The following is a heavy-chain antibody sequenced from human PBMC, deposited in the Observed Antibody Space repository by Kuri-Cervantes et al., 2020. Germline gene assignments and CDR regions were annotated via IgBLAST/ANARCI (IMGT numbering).Heavy chain of an antibody. CDR1: GFTFSSYW. CDR3: ARAVDYGSFGY. V-gene: IGHV3-7*04. CDR2: IRQDSSEI. D-gene: IGHD4-17*01. J-gene: IGHJ4*02. Sequence: GGSLRLSCAVSGFTFSSYWMTWVRQAPGKGLESVANIRQDSSEIFYADSGSGRFTISRDNAKYSLYLQMNSLRAEDTAVYYCARAVDYGSFGYWGQGTLVTVSS.